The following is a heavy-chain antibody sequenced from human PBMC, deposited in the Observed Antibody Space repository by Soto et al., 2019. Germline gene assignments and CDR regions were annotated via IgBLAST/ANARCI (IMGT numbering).Heavy chain of an antibody. CDR1: GGSFSGYY. D-gene: IGHD3-10*02. J-gene: IGHJ6*02. Sequence: SETLSLTCAVYGGSFSGYYWSWIRQPPGKGLEWIGEINHSGSTNYNPSLKSRVTISVDTSKNPFSLRLSSVTAADTAVYYCARGSLANYYVVRGMDVWGQGTTVTVSS. V-gene: IGHV4-34*01. CDR2: INHSGST. CDR3: ARGSLANYYVVRGMDV.